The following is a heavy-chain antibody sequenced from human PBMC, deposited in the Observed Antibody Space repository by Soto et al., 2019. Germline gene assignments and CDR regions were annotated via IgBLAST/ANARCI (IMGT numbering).Heavy chain of an antibody. Sequence: EVQLVESGGGLIQPGGSLKPPWAASGFTLSSNYRTWSRKAQGKGREGVSVIYSGGSTYYADSVKDRFTISRDNSKNTLYLQMNGLRAEDTAVYYCARGGSRRLQLWFVFDYWGQGTLVTVSS. CDR3: ARGGSRRLQLWFVFDY. J-gene: IGHJ4*02. CDR2: IYSGGST. CDR1: GFTLSSNY. D-gene: IGHD5-18*01. V-gene: IGHV3-53*01.